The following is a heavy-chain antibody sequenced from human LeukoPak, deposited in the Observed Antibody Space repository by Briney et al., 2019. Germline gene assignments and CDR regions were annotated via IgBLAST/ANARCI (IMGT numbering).Heavy chain of an antibody. J-gene: IGHJ1*01. Sequence: GGSLRLSFSASGFTFSSYSMKWVRQAPGKGLGWVSSISSSSSYIYYADSVKGRFTISRDNAKNSLYLQMNSLRAEDTAVYYCARDWPTIAAAGTIPEYFQHWGQGTLVTVSS. V-gene: IGHV3-21*01. CDR2: ISSSSSYI. CDR1: GFTFSSYS. CDR3: ARDWPTIAAAGTIPEYFQH. D-gene: IGHD6-13*01.